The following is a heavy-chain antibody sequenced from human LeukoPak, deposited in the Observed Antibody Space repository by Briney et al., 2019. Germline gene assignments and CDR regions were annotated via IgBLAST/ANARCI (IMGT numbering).Heavy chain of an antibody. Sequence: GGSLKLSCAASGFTFSGSAMHWVRQASGKGLEWGGRIRSKANSHATAYTASVKGRFTISRDDSKNMAYLKMDSLKTEDTAVYYCVRHNFDSSGYYYGQWGQGTLVTVSS. CDR2: IRSKANSHAT. V-gene: IGHV3-73*01. CDR1: GFTFSGSA. J-gene: IGHJ4*02. D-gene: IGHD3-22*01. CDR3: VRHNFDSSGYYYGQ.